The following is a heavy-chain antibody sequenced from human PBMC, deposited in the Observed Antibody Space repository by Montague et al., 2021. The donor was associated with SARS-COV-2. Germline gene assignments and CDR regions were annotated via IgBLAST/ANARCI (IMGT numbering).Heavy chain of an antibody. D-gene: IGHD3-22*01. Sequence: SETLSLTCTVSVGSISSNNCYWGWIRQPPGKALDWIVSIYYSASSYSTPSLQSRVTMSADTSEYQFSLNLGSVTAADTAVYYCARDVFYYERSGPSHFDYWGQGTLVTVSS. CDR3: ARDVFYYERSGPSHFDY. CDR2: IYYSASS. V-gene: IGHV4-39*02. J-gene: IGHJ4*02. CDR1: VGSISSNNCY.